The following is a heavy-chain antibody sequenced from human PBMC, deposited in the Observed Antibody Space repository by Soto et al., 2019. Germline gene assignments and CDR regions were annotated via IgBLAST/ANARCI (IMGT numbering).Heavy chain of an antibody. D-gene: IGHD3-22*01. V-gene: IGHV1-69*01. Sequence: QVQLVQSGAEVRKPGSSVRVSCKASGGSFNRHTISWVRQAPGQGLEWMGGIIPIFGTANHAQKFQGRVTYMADESTSTVYMELSSLRSDDTTIYYCARGWGYDSTDYYYAYWGQGTLVIVSS. CDR2: IIPIFGTA. J-gene: IGHJ4*02. CDR1: GGSFNRHT. CDR3: ARGWGYDSTDYYYAY.